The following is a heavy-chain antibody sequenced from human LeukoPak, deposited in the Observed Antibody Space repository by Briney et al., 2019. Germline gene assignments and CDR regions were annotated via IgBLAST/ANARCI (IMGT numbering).Heavy chain of an antibody. CDR1: GFTFSNFG. D-gene: IGHD5-18*01. J-gene: IGHJ4*02. Sequence: GRSLRLSCAASGFTFSNFGMHWVRQAPGKGLEWVAVTWYDGSQEYYADSVRGRLTISRDNSKNTLYLQMNSLRAEDTAVYYCARELNVDSPMAFDYWGQGILVTV. CDR3: ARELNVDSPMAFDY. V-gene: IGHV3-33*01. CDR2: TWYDGSQE.